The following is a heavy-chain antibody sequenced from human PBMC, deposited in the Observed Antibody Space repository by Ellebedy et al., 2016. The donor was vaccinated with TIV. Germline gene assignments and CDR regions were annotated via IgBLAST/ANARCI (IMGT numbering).Heavy chain of an antibody. CDR1: GYSFTSYW. J-gene: IGHJ5*02. D-gene: IGHD3-10*01. Sequence: GESLKISCKGSGYSFTSYWIGWVRQMPGKGLEWMGIIYPGDSDTRYSPSFQGHVTISADKSISTAYLQWSSLKASDTAMYYCASQLLWFGELRPFDPWGQGTLVTVSS. V-gene: IGHV5-51*01. CDR3: ASQLLWFGELRPFDP. CDR2: IYPGDSDT.